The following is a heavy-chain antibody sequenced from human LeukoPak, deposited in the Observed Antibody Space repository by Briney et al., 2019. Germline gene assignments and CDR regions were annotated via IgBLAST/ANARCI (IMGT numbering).Heavy chain of an antibody. CDR2: IYYSGST. J-gene: IGHJ4*02. CDR3: ANLRVAGVSDY. V-gene: IGHV4-31*03. Sequence: PSETLSLTCTVSGGSISSGGYYWSWIRQHPGKGLERIGYIYYSGSTYYNPSLKSRVTISVDTSKNQFSLKLSSVTAADTAVYYCANLRVAGVSDYWGQGTLVTVSS. CDR1: GGSISSGGYY. D-gene: IGHD6-19*01.